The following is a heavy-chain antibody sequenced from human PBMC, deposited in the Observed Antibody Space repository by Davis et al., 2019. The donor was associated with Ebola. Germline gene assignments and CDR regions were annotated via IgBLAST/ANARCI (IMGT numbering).Heavy chain of an antibody. V-gene: IGHV3-7*01. D-gene: IGHD2-2*01. J-gene: IGHJ2*01. CDR1: GFTFSSYW. CDR3: AKTGYCSSTSCPSLGYFDL. Sequence: GESLKIPCAASGFTFSSYWMSWVRQAPGKGLEWVANIKQDGSEKYYVDSVKGRFPISRDNAKNSLYLQMNSLRAEDTAVYYCAKTGYCSSTSCPSLGYFDLWGRGTLVTVSS. CDR2: IKQDGSEK.